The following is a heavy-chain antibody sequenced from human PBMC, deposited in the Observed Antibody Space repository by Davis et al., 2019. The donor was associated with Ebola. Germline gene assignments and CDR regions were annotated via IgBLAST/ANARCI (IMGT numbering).Heavy chain of an antibody. J-gene: IGHJ4*02. V-gene: IGHV1-18*04. D-gene: IGHD6-6*01. CDR3: ARVNPAARPTAPFDY. CDR1: GYTFTGYY. CDR2: INPNSGNT. Sequence: ASVKVSCKASGYTFTGYYMHWVRQAPGQGLEWMGWINPNSGNTNYAQKLQGRVTMTTDTSTSTAYMELRSLRSDDTAVYYCARVNPAARPTAPFDYWGQGTLVTVSS.